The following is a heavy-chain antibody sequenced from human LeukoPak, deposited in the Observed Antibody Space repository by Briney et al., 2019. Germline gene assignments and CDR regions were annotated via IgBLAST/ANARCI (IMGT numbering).Heavy chain of an antibody. CDR3: ARGLVAGNDY. CDR2: MNPNSGNT. CDR1: GGTFSSYA. J-gene: IGHJ4*02. D-gene: IGHD6-19*01. V-gene: IGHV1-8*02. Sequence: EASVKVSCKASGGTFSSYAISWVRQATGQGLEWMGWMNPNSGNTGYAQKFQGRVTMTRNTSISTAYMELSSLRSEDTAVYYCARGLVAGNDYWGQGTLVTVSS.